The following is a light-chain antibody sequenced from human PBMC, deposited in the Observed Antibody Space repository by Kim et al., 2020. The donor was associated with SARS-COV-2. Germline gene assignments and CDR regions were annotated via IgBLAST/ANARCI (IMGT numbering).Light chain of an antibody. Sequence: SYELTQPPSVSVAPGKTARITCGGNNIGSKSVHWYQQKPGQAPVLVIYYDSDRPSGIPERFSGSNSGNTATLTISRVEAGDEADYYCQVWDCSSDQRVFGGGTQLTVL. CDR1: NIGSKS. J-gene: IGLJ3*02. CDR3: QVWDCSSDQRV. CDR2: YDS. V-gene: IGLV3-21*04.